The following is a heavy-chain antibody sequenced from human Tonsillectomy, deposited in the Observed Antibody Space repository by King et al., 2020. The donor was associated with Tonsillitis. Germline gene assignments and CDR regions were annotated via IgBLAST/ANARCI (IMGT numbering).Heavy chain of an antibody. D-gene: IGHD3-10*01. CDR3: ARSLAFTMVRGVIGY. V-gene: IGHV3-30-3*01. CDR1: GFTFSSYA. J-gene: IGHJ4*02. CDR2: ISYDGSNK. Sequence: VQLVESGGGVVQPGRSLRLSCAASGFTFSSYAMHWVRQAPGKGLEWVAVISYDGSNKYYADSAKGRFTISRDNSKNTLYLQMNSLRAEDTAVYYCARSLAFTMVRGVIGYWGQGTLVTVSS.